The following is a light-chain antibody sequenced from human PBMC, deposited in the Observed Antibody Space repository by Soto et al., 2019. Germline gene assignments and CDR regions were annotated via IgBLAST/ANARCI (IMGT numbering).Light chain of an antibody. Sequence: QSVLTQPRSVSGSPGQSVTISCTGTSSDVGGYNYVSWYQQHPGKAPKLMIYDVSKRPSGVPDRFSGPKSGNTASLTISGLQAEDEADYYCCSYAGSYTNWVFGGGTKLTVL. CDR1: SSDVGGYNY. CDR2: DVS. J-gene: IGLJ3*02. CDR3: CSYAGSYTNWV. V-gene: IGLV2-11*01.